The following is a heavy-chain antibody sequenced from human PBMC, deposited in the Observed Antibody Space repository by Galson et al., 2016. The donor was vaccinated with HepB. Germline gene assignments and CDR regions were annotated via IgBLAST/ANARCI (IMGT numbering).Heavy chain of an antibody. CDR1: GFTFSNHG. D-gene: IGHD1-26*01. V-gene: IGHV3-33*01. CDR3: AGGMYTGSYIIDY. J-gene: IGHJ4*02. CDR2: IWADGGNK. Sequence: SLRLSCAASGFTFSNHGMHWVRQAPGKGLECVAVIWADGGNKYYVDSVKGRFTISRDNSKNTVYLQMNSLRADDTAVYYWAGGMYTGSYIIDYWGQGTLVTVSS.